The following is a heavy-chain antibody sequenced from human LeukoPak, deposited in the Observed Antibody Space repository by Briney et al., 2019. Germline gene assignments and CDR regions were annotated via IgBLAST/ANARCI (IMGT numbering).Heavy chain of an antibody. CDR1: GGSISSSNYY. J-gene: IGHJ3*02. D-gene: IGHD2-15*01. Sequence: SETLSLTCTVSGGSISSSNYYWGWIRQPPGKGLEWIGEINHSGSTNYNPSLKSRVTISVDTSKNQFSLKLSSVTAADTAVYYCARGRQRTGYCSGGSCWRVAFDIWGQGTMVTVSS. V-gene: IGHV4-39*07. CDR3: ARGRQRTGYCSGGSCWRVAFDI. CDR2: INHSGST.